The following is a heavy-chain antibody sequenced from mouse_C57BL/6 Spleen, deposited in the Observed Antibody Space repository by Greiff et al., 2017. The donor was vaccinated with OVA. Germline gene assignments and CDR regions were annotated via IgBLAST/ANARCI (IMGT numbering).Heavy chain of an antibody. D-gene: IGHD3-2*02. CDR1: GYTFTDYY. Sequence: EVQLQQSGPELVKPGASVKISCKASGYTFTDYYMNWVKQSHGKSLEWIGDINPNNGGTSYNQKFKGKATLTVDKSSSTAYMELRSLTSEDSAVYYCARRSSGYVDYWGQGTTLTVSS. CDR3: ARRSSGYVDY. V-gene: IGHV1-26*01. J-gene: IGHJ2*01. CDR2: INPNNGGT.